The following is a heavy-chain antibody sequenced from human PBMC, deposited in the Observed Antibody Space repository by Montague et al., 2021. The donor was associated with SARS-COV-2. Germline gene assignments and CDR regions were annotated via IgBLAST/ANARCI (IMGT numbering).Heavy chain of an antibody. V-gene: IGHV4-34*01. CDR1: GGSFSGYY. D-gene: IGHD3-16*02. Sequence: SETLSLTCAVYGGSFSGYYWSWIRQSPGKGLEWIGEINHSGGTNYNPSLKSRVTISVDTSKNQFSLKLSSVTAADTAVYYCARGYDYVWGSYRYTYYFDYWGQGTLVTVSS. CDR3: ARGYDYVWGSYRYTYYFDY. CDR2: INHSGGT. J-gene: IGHJ4*02.